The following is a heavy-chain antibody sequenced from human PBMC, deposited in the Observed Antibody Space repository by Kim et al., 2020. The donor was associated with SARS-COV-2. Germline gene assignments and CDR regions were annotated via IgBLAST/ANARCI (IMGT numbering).Heavy chain of an antibody. CDR3: ARGGLPHCSGGSCNPLQH. Sequence: SETLSLTCTVSGGSISSYYWSWIRQPPGKGLEWIGYIYYSGSTNYNPSLKSRVTISVDTSKNQFSLKLNSVTAADTAVYYCARGGLPHCSGGSCNPLQHWGQGTLVTVSS. D-gene: IGHD2-15*01. CDR1: GGSISSYY. J-gene: IGHJ1*01. CDR2: IYYSGST. V-gene: IGHV4-59*13.